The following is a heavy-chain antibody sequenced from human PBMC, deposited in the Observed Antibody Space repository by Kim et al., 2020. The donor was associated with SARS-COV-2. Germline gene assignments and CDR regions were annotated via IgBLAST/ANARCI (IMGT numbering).Heavy chain of an antibody. CDR3: ARGEGGIVATISETPLYYYGMDV. J-gene: IGHJ6*02. V-gene: IGHV4-61*01. D-gene: IGHD5-12*01. Sequence: SETLSLTCTVSGGSVSSGSYYWSWIRQPPGKGLEWIGYIYYSGSTNYNPSLKSRVTISVDTSKNQFSLKLSSVTAADTAVYYCARGEGGIVATISETPLYYYGMDVWGQGTTVTVSS. CDR1: GGSVSSGSYY. CDR2: IYYSGST.